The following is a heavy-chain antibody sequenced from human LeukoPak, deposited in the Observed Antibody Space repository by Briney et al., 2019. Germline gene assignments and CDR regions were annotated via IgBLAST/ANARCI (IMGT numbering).Heavy chain of an antibody. Sequence: PSETLSLTCNVSGGSISTTTNSWGWAWIRQRPTKGLEWIGSIYYGGSPYYTSSLKSRVTITVDTSKNQFSLKLSSVTAADTAVYYCASDYNWGQGALVTVSS. V-gene: IGHV4-39*07. D-gene: IGHD4-11*01. CDR2: IYYGGSP. CDR1: GGSISTTTNS. CDR3: ASDYN. J-gene: IGHJ4*02.